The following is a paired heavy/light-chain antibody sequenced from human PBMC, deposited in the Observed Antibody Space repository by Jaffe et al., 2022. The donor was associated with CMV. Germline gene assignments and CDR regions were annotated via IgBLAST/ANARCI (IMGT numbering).Light chain of an antibody. Sequence: QSALTQPASVSGSPGQSITLSCTGTSNDVDDYNYVSWYQQHPGKAPKLLIYDVTNRPSGVSSRFSGSKSGNTASLTISGLQSEDEAAYYCSSYTGRSTHVVFGGGTRVSVL. CDR3: SSYTGRSTHVV. V-gene: IGLV2-14*03. J-gene: IGLJ2*01. CDR2: DVT. CDR1: SNDVDDYNY.
Heavy chain of an antibody. J-gene: IGHJ3*02. D-gene: IGHD3-22*01. CDR2: IKQDGSEK. CDR3: ARDKVPVYYDSTAPGAFDR. CDR1: GFTFSNYW. Sequence: EVQLVESGGDWVQRGGSLTLSCVASGFTFSNYWMSWVRQAPGKGLEWVANIKQDGSEKYYVDSVRGLFSISRDNAKNSVYLHLNSLRVEDTAVYYCARDKVPVYYDSTAPGAFDRWGQGTLVTVSS. V-gene: IGHV3-7*03.